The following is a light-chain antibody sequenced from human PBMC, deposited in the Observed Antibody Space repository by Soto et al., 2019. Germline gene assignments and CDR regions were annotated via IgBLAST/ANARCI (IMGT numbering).Light chain of an antibody. CDR1: QSLLHSNGYNY. Sequence: DIVMTQSPLSLPVTPGEPASISCRSSQSLLHSNGYNYLDWYLQKPGQSPQLLIYLGSNRASGVPDRFSGSGSGTDFTLKLSRVEAEDFGIYYCMQALQTPWTFGQGTKVEIK. CDR2: LGS. CDR3: MQALQTPWT. V-gene: IGKV2-28*01. J-gene: IGKJ1*01.